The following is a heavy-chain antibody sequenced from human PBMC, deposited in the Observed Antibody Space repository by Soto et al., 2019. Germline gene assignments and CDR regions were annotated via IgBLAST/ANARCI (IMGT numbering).Heavy chain of an antibody. CDR3: TQTPPTWGEFDY. CDR1: GYTFTNYD. D-gene: IGHD7-27*01. Sequence: QVQLVQSGAEVKKPGASVKVSCKASGYTFTNYDFHWVRQATGQGLEWMGWMNPNSGNTGYAQKFQGRVTMTRNTSISKAYMELSSLRSEDTAVYYWTQTPPTWGEFDYWGQGTLVTVSS. CDR2: MNPNSGNT. J-gene: IGHJ4*02. V-gene: IGHV1-8*01.